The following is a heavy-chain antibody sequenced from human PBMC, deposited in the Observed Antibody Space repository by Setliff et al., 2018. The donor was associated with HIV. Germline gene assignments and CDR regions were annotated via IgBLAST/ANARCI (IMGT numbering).Heavy chain of an antibody. V-gene: IGHV3-23*01. CDR3: AKDGLVGAAGRFDY. J-gene: IGHJ4*02. CDR2: ISGSGDNT. Sequence: VGSLRLSCAASGFTFSNYAMSWVRRAPGKGLEWVSAISGSGDNTYYADSVKGRFTISRDNSKNTLYLEINSLRDEDTAVYYCAKDGLVGAAGRFDYWGQGTLVTVSS. D-gene: IGHD6-13*01. CDR1: GFTFSNYA.